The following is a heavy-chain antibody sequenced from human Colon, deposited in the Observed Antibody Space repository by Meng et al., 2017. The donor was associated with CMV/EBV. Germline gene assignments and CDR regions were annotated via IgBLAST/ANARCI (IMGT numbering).Heavy chain of an antibody. CDR1: GFIFRAHE. J-gene: IGHJ4*02. D-gene: IGHD3-10*01. CDR3: VRGCYNRAHYLEH. Sequence: GGALKIPWKGSGFIFRAHEMNWVRQAPGKSLEWLAYISSTSHTRYKADSATGRFTISRDNAKSSLFLQLDSLRAEDTAVYYCVRGCYNRAHYLEHWGKGTPVTVSS. V-gene: IGHV3-48*03. CDR2: ISSTSHTR.